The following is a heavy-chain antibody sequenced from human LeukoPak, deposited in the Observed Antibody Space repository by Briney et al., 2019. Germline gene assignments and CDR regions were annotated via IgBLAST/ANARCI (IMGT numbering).Heavy chain of an antibody. D-gene: IGHD2-15*01. Sequence: GGSLRLSCAASGFTFGNAWMSWVRQAPGKGLEWVGRIKSKTDGGTTDYAAPVKGRFTISRDDSKNTLYLQMNSLKTEDTAVYYCTTLTRYCSGGSCYSTGNYWGQGTLVTVPS. CDR3: TTLTRYCSGGSCYSTGNY. CDR2: IKSKTDGGTT. J-gene: IGHJ4*02. V-gene: IGHV3-15*01. CDR1: GFTFGNAW.